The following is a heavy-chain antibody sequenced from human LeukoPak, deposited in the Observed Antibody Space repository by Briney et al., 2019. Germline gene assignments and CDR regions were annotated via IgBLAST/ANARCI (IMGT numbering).Heavy chain of an antibody. CDR2: ISAYNGNT. D-gene: IGHD5-12*01. J-gene: IGHJ3*02. CDR1: GYPVTSYG. Sequence: ASVKVSCKASGYPVTSYGISWLRQAPGQGLEWMGWISAYNGNTNYAQKLQGRVTMTTDTSTSTAYMELRSLRSDDTAVYYCARWLPYDAFDIWGQGTMVTVSS. CDR3: ARWLPYDAFDI. V-gene: IGHV1-18*01.